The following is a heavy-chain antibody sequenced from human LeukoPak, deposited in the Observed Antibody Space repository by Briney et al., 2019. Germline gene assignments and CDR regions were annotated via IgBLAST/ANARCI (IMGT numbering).Heavy chain of an antibody. D-gene: IGHD4-23*01. CDR1: GFIFRSYS. CDR2: ISADRTYI. J-gene: IGHJ4*02. V-gene: IGHV3-21*04. Sequence: GGSLRLSCEASGFIFRSYSMNWVRQAPGKGLEWISCISADRTYIHYADSVKGRFTISRDNSKNTLYLQMNNLRAEDTALYYCAAGPYGGNTPFDYWGQGTLVTISS. CDR3: AAGPYGGNTPFDY.